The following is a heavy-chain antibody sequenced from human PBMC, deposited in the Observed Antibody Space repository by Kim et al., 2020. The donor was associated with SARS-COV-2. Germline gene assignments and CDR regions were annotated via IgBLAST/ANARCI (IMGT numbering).Heavy chain of an antibody. Sequence: SETLSLTCTVSGGSISSSSYYWGWIRQPPGKGLEWIGSIYYSGSTYYNPSLKSRVTISVDTSKNQFSLKLSSVTAADTAVYYCARLFHRKYYFDYWGQGTLVTVSS. D-gene: IGHD2-21*01. CDR2: IYYSGST. CDR3: ARLFHRKYYFDY. CDR1: GGSISSSSYY. V-gene: IGHV4-39*01. J-gene: IGHJ4*02.